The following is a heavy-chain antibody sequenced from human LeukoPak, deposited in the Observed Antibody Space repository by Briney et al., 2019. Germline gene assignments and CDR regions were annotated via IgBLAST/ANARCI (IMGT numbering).Heavy chain of an antibody. J-gene: IGHJ4*02. V-gene: IGHV4-34*01. CDR1: GGSYSGYY. D-gene: IGHD6-13*01. CDR3: ARGRTMQQQLVGGDY. CDR2: INHSGST. Sequence: SETLSLTCAVYGGSYSGYYWSWIRQPPGKGLEWIGEINHSGSTNYNPSLKSRVTISVDTSKNQFSLKLSSVTAADTAVYYCARGRTMQQQLVGGDYWGQGTLVTVSS.